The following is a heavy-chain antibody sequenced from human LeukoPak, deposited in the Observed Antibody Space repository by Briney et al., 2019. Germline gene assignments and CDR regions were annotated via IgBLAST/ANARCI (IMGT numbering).Heavy chain of an antibody. D-gene: IGHD6-13*01. J-gene: IGHJ4*02. CDR2: MSSSSSTI. V-gene: IGHV3-48*01. CDR1: GFTFSSYS. Sequence: GGSLRLSCAASGFTFSSYSMNWVRQAPGKGLEWVSYMSSSSSTIYYADSVKGRFTISRDNAKNSLYLQMNSLRAEDTAVYYCANLAAAGSGYWGQGTLVTVSS. CDR3: ANLAAAGSGY.